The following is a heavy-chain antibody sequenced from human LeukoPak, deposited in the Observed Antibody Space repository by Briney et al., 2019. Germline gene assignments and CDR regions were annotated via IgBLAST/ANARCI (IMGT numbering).Heavy chain of an antibody. D-gene: IGHD5/OR15-5a*01. Sequence: GGSLRLSCAASGFTFSNAWMSWVRQASGKGLEWVGRIKSKTDGGTTDYAAPVKGRFTISRDDSKNTLYLQMNSLKTEDTAVYYCTTVPVIFRSGSTSDEYYFDYWGQGTLVTVSS. CDR2: IKSKTDGGTT. V-gene: IGHV3-15*01. J-gene: IGHJ4*02. CDR3: TTVPVIFRSGSTSDEYYFDY. CDR1: GFTFSNAW.